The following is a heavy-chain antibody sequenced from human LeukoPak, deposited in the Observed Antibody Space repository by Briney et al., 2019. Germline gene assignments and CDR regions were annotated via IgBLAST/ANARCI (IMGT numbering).Heavy chain of an antibody. CDR2: ISGSGGST. D-gene: IGHD4-23*01. V-gene: IGHV3-23*01. CDR1: GFTFSSYA. Sequence: GGSLRLSCAASGFTFSSYAMSWVRQAPGKGLEWVSAISGSGGSTYYADSVKGRFTISRDNSKNTLYLQMNSLRAEDTAVYYCARDSTVGYYFDYWGQGTLVTVSS. CDR3: ARDSTVGYYFDY. J-gene: IGHJ4*02.